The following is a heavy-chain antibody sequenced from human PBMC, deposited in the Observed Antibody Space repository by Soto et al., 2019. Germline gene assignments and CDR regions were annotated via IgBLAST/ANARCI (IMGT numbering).Heavy chain of an antibody. CDR3: ARTHYSDRSGTDY. D-gene: IGHD3-22*01. V-gene: IGHV4-30-4*01. CDR1: GGSIRSGDSY. Sequence: SETLSLTCTVSGGSIRSGDSYWSWIRRPPGKGLEWIGYIYYSGSTYYNPSLKSRVTISLDTFKNQFSLNLSSVTAADTAVYYCARTHYSDRSGTDYWGQGTLVTVSS. J-gene: IGHJ4*02. CDR2: IYYSGST.